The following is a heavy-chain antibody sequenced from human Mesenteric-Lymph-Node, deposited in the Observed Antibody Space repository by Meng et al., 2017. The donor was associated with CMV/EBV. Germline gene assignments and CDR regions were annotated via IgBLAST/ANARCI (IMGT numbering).Heavy chain of an antibody. Sequence: GGSLRLSCAASGFTFNKYAMDWVRQAPGKGLQWVSTIDVTGGGTYYPDSVKGRFTISRDNSENTLYLQMNSLRAEDTAIYYCARSGGHCSSTSCSGYYGMDVWGQGTTVTVSS. J-gene: IGHJ6*02. V-gene: IGHV3-23*01. CDR3: ARSGGHCSSTSCSGYYGMDV. CDR2: IDVTGGGT. D-gene: IGHD2-2*01. CDR1: GFTFNKYA.